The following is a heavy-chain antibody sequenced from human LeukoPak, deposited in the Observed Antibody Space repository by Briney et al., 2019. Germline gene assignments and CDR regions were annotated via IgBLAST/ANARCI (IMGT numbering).Heavy chain of an antibody. Sequence: GGSLGLSCAPSGFTFSRHGMHWVRQAPGKGLEWVAIISNDGSRKYYAHSVEGRFTISRDNSKNTLYLQMDSLRAEDTAVYYCARDRAWNYFDYWGQGTLVTVSS. CDR3: ARDRAWNYFDY. J-gene: IGHJ4*02. D-gene: IGHD3-3*01. CDR2: ISNDGSRK. CDR1: GFTFSRHG. V-gene: IGHV3-30*03.